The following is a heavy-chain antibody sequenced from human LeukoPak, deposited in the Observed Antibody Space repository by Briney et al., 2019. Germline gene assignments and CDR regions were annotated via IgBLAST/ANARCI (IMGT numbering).Heavy chain of an antibody. V-gene: IGHV1-2*02. D-gene: IGHD3-10*01. Sequence: GASVTVSCTSSGYTFIFYYMHWVRQAPGHGLGWMGWINPNGGSTNYAQKFQGRVTMTRDTSISTAYMELSRLKSDDTAVYYCATAYGSGTDSYYWGQGTLVTVSS. CDR3: ATAYGSGTDSYY. CDR2: INPNGGST. J-gene: IGHJ4*02. CDR1: GYTFIFYY.